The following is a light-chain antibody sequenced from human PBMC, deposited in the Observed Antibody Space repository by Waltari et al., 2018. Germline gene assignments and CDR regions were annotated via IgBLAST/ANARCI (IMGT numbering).Light chain of an antibody. CDR1: SSNIGSNT. V-gene: IGLV1-44*01. CDR2: SNN. J-gene: IGLJ2*01. CDR3: AAWDDSLNGPV. Sequence: QSVLTQPPSASGTPGQRVTISCSGSSSNIGSNTVNWYQQLPVTAPKLLIYSNNQRPSGVPDRSSGSKSGTSASLAISGLQSEDEADYYCAAWDDSLNGPVFGGGTKLTVL.